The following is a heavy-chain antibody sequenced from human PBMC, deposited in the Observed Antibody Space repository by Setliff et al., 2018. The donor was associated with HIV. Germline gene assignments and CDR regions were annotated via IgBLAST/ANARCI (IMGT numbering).Heavy chain of an antibody. V-gene: IGHV4-34*01. CDR1: GGSFSGYY. J-gene: IGHJ4*02. Sequence: SSETLSLNCAVYGGSFSGYYWSWIRQPPGKGLEWIGEINHSGSTNYNPSLKSRVTISVDTSKNQFSLKLSSVTAADTAVYYCARGKGSGWYLRFDYWGQGTLVTVSS. CDR3: ARGKGSGWYLRFDY. D-gene: IGHD6-19*01. CDR2: INHSGST.